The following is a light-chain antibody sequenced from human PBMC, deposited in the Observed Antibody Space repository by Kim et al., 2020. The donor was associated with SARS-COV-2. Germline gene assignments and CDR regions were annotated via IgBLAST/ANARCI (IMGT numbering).Light chain of an antibody. Sequence: QSALTQPRSVSGSPGQSVTISCTGTSNDVGGYKYVSWYQQHPGKAPKLMIYDVNNRPSGVPDRFSGSKSGNTASLTSSGLQPEDEADYYCCSYAGSYTIFGGGTQLTVL. V-gene: IGLV2-11*01. J-gene: IGLJ2*01. CDR3: CSYAGSYTI. CDR2: DVN. CDR1: SNDVGGYKY.